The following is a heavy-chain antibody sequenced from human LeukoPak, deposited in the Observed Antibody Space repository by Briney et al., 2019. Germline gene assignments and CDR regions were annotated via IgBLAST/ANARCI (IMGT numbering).Heavy chain of an antibody. CDR1: GFTFSSYS. D-gene: IGHD5-18*01. J-gene: IGHJ4*02. Sequence: GGSLRLSCAASGFTFSSYSMNWVRQAPGMGLEWVSSISVSSSYKHYADPVKGRFTISRDNAKNSLYLQMNSLRAEDTAVYYCARDLVNTGMVGFDYWGQGTLVTVSS. CDR3: ARDLVNTGMVGFDY. V-gene: IGHV3-21*01. CDR2: ISVSSSYK.